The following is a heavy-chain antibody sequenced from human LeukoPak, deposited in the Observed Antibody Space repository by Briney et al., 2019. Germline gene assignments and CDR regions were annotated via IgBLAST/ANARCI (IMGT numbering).Heavy chain of an antibody. D-gene: IGHD2-8*01. V-gene: IGHV5-51*01. Sequence: GESLKISCKGSGXSFTSNWIGWVRQVPGKGLECMGIIYPGDSDTKYSPSFQGQVTISADKSISTAYLQWSSLKASDTAMYYCARQVNGGNFDYWGQGTLVTVSS. CDR1: GXSFTSNW. J-gene: IGHJ4*02. CDR3: ARQVNGGNFDY. CDR2: IYPGDSDT.